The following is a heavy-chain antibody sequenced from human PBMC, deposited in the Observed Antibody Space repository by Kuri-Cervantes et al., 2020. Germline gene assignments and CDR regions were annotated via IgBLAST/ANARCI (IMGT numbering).Heavy chain of an antibody. J-gene: IGHJ4*02. CDR2: MNTNSGKT. CDR1: GYTFIRYY. CDR3: ARSAGYGSGSQVSVRLYYFDY. D-gene: IGHD3-10*01. V-gene: IGHV1-8*01. Sequence: ASVKVSCKASGYTFIRYYMHWVRQATGQGLEWMGWMNTNSGKTGYAQKFQGRVTMTRDTSISTAYMELSGLKSEDTAVYYCARSAGYGSGSQVSVRLYYFDYWGQGTLVTVSS.